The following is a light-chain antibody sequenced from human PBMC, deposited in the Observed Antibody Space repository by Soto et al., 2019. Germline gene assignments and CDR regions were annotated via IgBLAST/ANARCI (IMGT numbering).Light chain of an antibody. CDR1: QSISNW. CDR3: QQYNSYS. V-gene: IGKV1-5*01. CDR2: HAS. Sequence: IQLTQSPSTLPASVGDRVTLTCRASQSISNWLAWYQQKPGTAPKLLIYHASILETAVPSRFSGNGSGTEFTLTISSLQPGDYATYYCQQYNSYSFGQGSRVEIK. J-gene: IGKJ1*01.